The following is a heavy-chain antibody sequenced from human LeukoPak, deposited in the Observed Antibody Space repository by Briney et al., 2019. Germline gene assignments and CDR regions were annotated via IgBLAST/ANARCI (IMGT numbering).Heavy chain of an antibody. CDR1: GTSFSSYY. V-gene: IGHV4-34*01. CDR3: ARMTLGHDF. Sequence: SGTPSLTCAVSGTSFSSYYWSWIRQPPGKGLEWIGEVNHRGYTNDNPSLKSRVTISVDTPINQFSLRPRSVTAADTAVYFCARMTLGHDFWGQGTLVTVSS. J-gene: IGHJ4*02. CDR2: VNHRGYT. D-gene: IGHD4/OR15-4a*01.